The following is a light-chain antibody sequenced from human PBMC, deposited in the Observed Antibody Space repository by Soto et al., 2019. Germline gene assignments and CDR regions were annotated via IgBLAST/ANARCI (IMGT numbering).Light chain of an antibody. Sequence: EIVMTQSPATLSVSPGERVTLSCRASQSVSFAVAWYQQKSGQAPRLLIYGASTRATGIPARFSGSGSGTEFTLTISSLQSEDFAVYYCQQYNIWPPWTFGQGAKVDIK. CDR3: QQYNIWPPWT. V-gene: IGKV3-15*01. J-gene: IGKJ1*01. CDR1: QSVSFA. CDR2: GAS.